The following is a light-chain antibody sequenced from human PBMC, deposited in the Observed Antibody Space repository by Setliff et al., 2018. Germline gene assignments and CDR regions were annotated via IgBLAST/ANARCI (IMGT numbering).Light chain of an antibody. CDR1: SSDVGGYNY. CDR2: DVS. Sequence: QSALTQPASVSGSPGQSITISCTGTSSDVGGYNYVSWYQQHPGEAPKLMIYDVSKRPSGVSNRFSGSKSGNTASLTISGLQAEDEADYYCSSYTSSSTPDVFGTGTKVTVL. J-gene: IGLJ1*01. CDR3: SSYTSSSTPDV. V-gene: IGLV2-14*01.